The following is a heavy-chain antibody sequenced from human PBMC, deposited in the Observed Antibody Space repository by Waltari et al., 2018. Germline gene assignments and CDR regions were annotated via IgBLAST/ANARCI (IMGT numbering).Heavy chain of an antibody. Sequence: EVQLVESGGGLVNPGGSLRLSCAASEPAVSNAWMRWVRQAPGKGLEWVARIKRKTDYETTDYAAPVRGRFTISRDDSKNTLYLQMNSLKSEDAAMYYCTTVYYGSGNYYNAEVWGQGTLVTVSS. J-gene: IGHJ4*02. CDR3: TTVYYGSGNYYNAEV. CDR1: EPAVSNAW. D-gene: IGHD3-10*01. V-gene: IGHV3-15*01. CDR2: IKRKTDYETT.